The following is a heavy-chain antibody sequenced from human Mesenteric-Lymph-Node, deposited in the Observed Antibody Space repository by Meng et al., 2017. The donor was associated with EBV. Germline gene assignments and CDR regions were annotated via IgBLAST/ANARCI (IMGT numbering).Heavy chain of an antibody. Sequence: EVQLVESGGGLVKPGGSLRLSCVASGFTFNTSTLTWVRQAPGKGLEWLSAISASSGNIYYTDSVKGRFTVSRDNAKNSLYVQMNSLRAEDTAIYYCASKDYDDYYFDFWGQGTLVTVSS. CDR3: ASKDYDDYYFDF. J-gene: IGHJ4*02. V-gene: IGHV3-21*01. CDR2: ISASSGNI. CDR1: GFTFNTST. D-gene: IGHD4-17*01.